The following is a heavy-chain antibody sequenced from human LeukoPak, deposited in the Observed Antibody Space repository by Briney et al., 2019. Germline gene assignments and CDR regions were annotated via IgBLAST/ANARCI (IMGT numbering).Heavy chain of an antibody. CDR1: GYTFTGYY. V-gene: IGHV1-2*02. CDR3: ARGKISGDDFDY. CDR2: INPNSGGT. Sequence: ASVKVSCKAPGYTFTGYYMHWVRQAPGQGPEWMGWINPNSGGTNYPQNFQGRVTMTRDTSISTAYMELSRLRSDDTAVYYCARGKISGDDFDYWGQGTLVTVSS. J-gene: IGHJ4*02. D-gene: IGHD7-27*01.